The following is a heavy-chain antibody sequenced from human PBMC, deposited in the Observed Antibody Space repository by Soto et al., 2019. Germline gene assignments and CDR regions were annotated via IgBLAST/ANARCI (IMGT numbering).Heavy chain of an antibody. CDR2: IHSDGSGT. CDR3: ARESRDASGDYVGIDY. D-gene: IGHD4-17*01. J-gene: IGHJ4*02. V-gene: IGHV3-74*01. CDR1: GFAFSRFW. Sequence: GVSLRLSCAASGFAFSRFWMHWVRQAPGKGLVWVSRIHSDGSGTSYADSVKGRFTIFRDNAKNMLYLQMNSLRAEDTAVYYCARESRDASGDYVGIDYWGQGTLVTVSS.